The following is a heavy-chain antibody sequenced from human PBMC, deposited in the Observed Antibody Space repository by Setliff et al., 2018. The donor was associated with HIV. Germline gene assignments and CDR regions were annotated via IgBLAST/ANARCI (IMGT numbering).Heavy chain of an antibody. CDR3: ARGGDILVVSAAPDY. D-gene: IGHD2-2*01. V-gene: IGHV1-18*01. CDR1: GYTFTNRG. Sequence: ASVKVSCKTSGYTFTNRGINWVRQAPGQGLEWMGWSSTSNENTYYAEKFQGRVTTTRDTSTSTVYVELSSLRSEDTAVYYCARGGDILVVSAAPDYWGQGTLVTVSS. J-gene: IGHJ4*02. CDR2: SSTSNENT.